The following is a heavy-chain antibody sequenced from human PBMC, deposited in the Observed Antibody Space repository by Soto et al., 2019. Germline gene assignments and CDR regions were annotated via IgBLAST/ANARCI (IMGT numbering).Heavy chain of an antibody. Sequence: GGNLRLSCAAYGLTVSSYIMFLVLYAPGMGLEWVLIIYSAGSADFADSVKGIFTISRDNSMNTLYLQISCLRAEDTAVYYCTRVYSSSYHYFDYWGQGT. CDR1: GLTVSSYI. V-gene: IGHV3-66*01. J-gene: IGHJ4*02. D-gene: IGHD6-13*01. CDR3: TRVYSSSYHYFDY. CDR2: IYSAGSA.